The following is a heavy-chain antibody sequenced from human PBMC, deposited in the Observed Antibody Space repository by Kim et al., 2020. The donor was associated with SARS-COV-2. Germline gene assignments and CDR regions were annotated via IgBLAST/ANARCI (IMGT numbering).Heavy chain of an antibody. CDR2: ISYDGSNK. Sequence: GGSLRLSCAASGFTFSSYGMHWVRQAPGKGLEWVALISYDGSNKYYADSVKGRFTISRDNSKNTLYLQMNSLRAEDTAVYYCAKGMTTVKRGDADYWGQGTLVTVSS. J-gene: IGHJ4*02. CDR1: GFTFSSYG. CDR3: AKGMTTVKRGDADY. D-gene: IGHD4-17*01. V-gene: IGHV3-30*18.